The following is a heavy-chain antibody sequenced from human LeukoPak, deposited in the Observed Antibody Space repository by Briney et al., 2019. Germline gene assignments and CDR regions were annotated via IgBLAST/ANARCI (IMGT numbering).Heavy chain of an antibody. Sequence: SETLSLTCTVSGGSISNGGYYWSWIRQHPGKGLEWIGYIYYSGSTYYNPSLKSRVTISVDTSKNQFSLKLSSVTAADTAVYYCARVVPAASDWFDPWGQGTLVTVSS. CDR2: IYYSGST. D-gene: IGHD2-2*01. CDR3: ARVVPAASDWFDP. CDR1: GGSISNGGYY. V-gene: IGHV4-31*03. J-gene: IGHJ5*02.